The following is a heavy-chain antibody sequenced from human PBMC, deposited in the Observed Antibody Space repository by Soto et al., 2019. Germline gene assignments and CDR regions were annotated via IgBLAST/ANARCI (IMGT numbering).Heavy chain of an antibody. D-gene: IGHD3-22*01. CDR2: IRSKANNYAT. CDR3: SRLFYYNTSAPGSLVY. CDR1: GFTFSGSA. Sequence: PGGSLRLSCAASGFTFSGSAMHWVRQSSGQGLEWLGRIRSKANNYATEYAASVKGRFIISRDDSKTTVYLQMNSLKTEDTAVYYCSRLFYYNTSAPGSLVYRGQGTLVTVSS. V-gene: IGHV3-73*01. J-gene: IGHJ4*02.